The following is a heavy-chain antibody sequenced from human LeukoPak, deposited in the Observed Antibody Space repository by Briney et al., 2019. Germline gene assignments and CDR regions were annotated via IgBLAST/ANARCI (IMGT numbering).Heavy chain of an antibody. J-gene: IGHJ4*02. CDR1: GGSISSYY. D-gene: IGHD2-2*01. CDR3: ARGDIVVVPAATFNFDY. CDR2: IYYSGST. Sequence: SETLSLTCTVSGGSISSYYWSWIRQPRGEGLEWIGYIYYSGSTNYNPSRKSRVTISVDTSKNQFSMKLSSVTAADSAVYYCARGDIVVVPAATFNFDYWGQGTLVTVSS. V-gene: IGHV4-59*01.